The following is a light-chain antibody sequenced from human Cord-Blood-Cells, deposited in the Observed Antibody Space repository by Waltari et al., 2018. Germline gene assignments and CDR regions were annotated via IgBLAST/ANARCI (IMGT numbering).Light chain of an antibody. CDR3: QQRSNWPWT. Sequence: EIVLTQSPATLSLSPGERATLSCRAGQSVSSYLACYQQKPGQAPRLLIYDASNRATGTPARFSGSGSGTDFTLTISSLEPEDFAVYYCQQRSNWPWTFGQGTKVEIK. V-gene: IGKV3-11*01. CDR2: DAS. CDR1: QSVSSY. J-gene: IGKJ1*01.